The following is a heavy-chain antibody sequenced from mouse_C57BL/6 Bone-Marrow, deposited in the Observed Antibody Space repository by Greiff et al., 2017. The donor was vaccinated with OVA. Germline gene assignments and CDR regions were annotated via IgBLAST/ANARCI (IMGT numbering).Heavy chain of an antibody. D-gene: IGHD4-1*01. Sequence: QVQLQQPGAELVRPGSSVKLSCKASGYTFTSYWMDWVKQRPGQGLEWIGNIYPSDSETHYNQKFKDKATLTVDKSSSTAYMQLSSLTSEDSAVYYCGREADWGLFDYWGQGTTLTVSS. CDR1: GYTFTSYW. CDR3: GREADWGLFDY. V-gene: IGHV1-61*01. CDR2: IYPSDSET. J-gene: IGHJ2*01.